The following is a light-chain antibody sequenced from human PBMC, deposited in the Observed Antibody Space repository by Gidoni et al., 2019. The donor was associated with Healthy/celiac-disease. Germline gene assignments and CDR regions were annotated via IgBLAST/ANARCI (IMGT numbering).Light chain of an antibody. CDR2: DAS. CDR3: QHRRDWPHT. CDR1: QSVRSY. V-gene: IGKV3-11*01. J-gene: IGKJ2*01. Sequence: EIVLTQSPATLSLSPGERATLSCRASQSVRSYLAWYQQKPGQAPRLLIYDASNRATGIPARFSGSGSGTDFTLIISSLEPEDFAVYYCQHRRDWPHTFGQGTRLEIK.